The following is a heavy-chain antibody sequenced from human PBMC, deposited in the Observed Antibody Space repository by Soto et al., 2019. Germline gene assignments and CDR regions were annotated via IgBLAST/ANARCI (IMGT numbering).Heavy chain of an antibody. Sequence: GASVKVSCKASGGTFSSYAISWMRQAPGQGLEWMGGIIPIFGTANYAQKFQGRVTITADESTSTAYMELSSLRSEDTAVYYCARGYSGYAFDYWGQGTLVTVSS. CDR1: GGTFSSYA. CDR2: IIPIFGTA. D-gene: IGHD5-12*01. V-gene: IGHV1-69*13. J-gene: IGHJ4*02. CDR3: ARGYSGYAFDY.